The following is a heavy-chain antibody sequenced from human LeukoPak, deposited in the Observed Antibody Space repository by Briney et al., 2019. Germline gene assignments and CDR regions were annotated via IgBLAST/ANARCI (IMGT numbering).Heavy chain of an antibody. CDR3: AIVPAAEYYFDY. Sequence: ASVKVSCKASGYTFTGYYMHWVRQAPGQGLEWMGWINPNSGGTNYAQKFQGRVTMTRDTSISTAYMELSRLRSDDTAVYYCAIVPAAEYYFDYWGQGTLDTVSS. J-gene: IGHJ4*02. CDR2: INPNSGGT. CDR1: GYTFTGYY. D-gene: IGHD2-2*01. V-gene: IGHV1-2*02.